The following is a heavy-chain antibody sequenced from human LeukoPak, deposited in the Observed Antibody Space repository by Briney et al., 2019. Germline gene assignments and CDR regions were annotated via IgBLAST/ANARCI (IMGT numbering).Heavy chain of an antibody. J-gene: IGHJ4*02. V-gene: IGHV4-59*12. Sequence: SETLSLTCTVSGGSISSYYWSWIRQPPGKGLEWIGYIYYSGSTNYNPSLKSRVTISVDTSKNQFSLKLSSVTAADTAVYYCARDLDTAMEGYFDYWGQGTLVTVSS. CDR1: GGSISSYY. CDR2: IYYSGST. D-gene: IGHD5-18*01. CDR3: ARDLDTAMEGYFDY.